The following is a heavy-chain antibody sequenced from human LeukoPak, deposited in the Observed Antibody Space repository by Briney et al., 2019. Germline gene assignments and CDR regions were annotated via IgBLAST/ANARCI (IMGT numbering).Heavy chain of an antibody. CDR2: MSRGSGSSI. Sequence: EGPLSLSCAASGFSCSDYYMTWFRQDPGKEREGVIHMSRGSGSSISYADSVKGRFDISRDNAKNSLYLQMISLRAEDTAVYSCATYRAWVTMIRGPEHWGQGTLVTVSS. V-gene: IGHV3-11*01. CDR1: GFSCSDYY. J-gene: IGHJ4*02. D-gene: IGHD3-10*01. CDR3: ATYRAWVTMIRGPEH.